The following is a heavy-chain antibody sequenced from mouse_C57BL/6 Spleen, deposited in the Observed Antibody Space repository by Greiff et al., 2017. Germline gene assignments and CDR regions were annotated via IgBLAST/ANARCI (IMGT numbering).Heavy chain of an antibody. D-gene: IGHD2-3*01. V-gene: IGHV14-2*01. J-gene: IGHJ2*01. CDR3: ARDGYYFDY. CDR1: GLNIKDYY. Sequence: VQLKQSGAELVKPGASVKLSCTASGLNIKDYYMPRVKQRTEQGLEWIGRIDPEDGETKYAPKIQGKATITTATSSNTAYLQLSSLTSEDTAVYYCARDGYYFDYWGQGTTLTVSS. CDR2: IDPEDGET.